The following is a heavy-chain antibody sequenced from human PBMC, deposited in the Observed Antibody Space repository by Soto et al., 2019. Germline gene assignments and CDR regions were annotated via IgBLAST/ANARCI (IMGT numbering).Heavy chain of an antibody. V-gene: IGHV1-69*01. J-gene: IGHJ4*02. D-gene: IGHD3-22*01. Sequence: QVQLVQSGAEVKKPGSSVKVSCEASGGTFSTCAMNWVRQAPGLGLEWMGGIIPIFGTTNYAQKFQGRVTITADQLTSTAYMELSGLRSDATAVYLCASADYYDSSGLVDHWGQGTLVTVSS. CDR2: IIPIFGTT. CDR3: ASADYYDSSGLVDH. CDR1: GGTFSTCA.